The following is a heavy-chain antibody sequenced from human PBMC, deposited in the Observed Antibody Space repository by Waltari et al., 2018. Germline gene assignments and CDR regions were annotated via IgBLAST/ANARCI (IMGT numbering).Heavy chain of an antibody. D-gene: IGHD6-19*01. V-gene: IGHV3-30*02. CDR2: IRYDGSNK. CDR1: GFTFSTYG. CDR3: AKALYSSGWYEGVDY. J-gene: IGHJ4*02. Sequence: QVQLVESGGGVVQPGGYLRLSCAASGFTFSTYGMHWVRQAPGKGLEWVAFIRYDGSNKYYGDSVKCRFTISRDNSKNTLYLQMNSLRAEDTAVYYCAKALYSSGWYEGVDYWGQGTLVTVSS.